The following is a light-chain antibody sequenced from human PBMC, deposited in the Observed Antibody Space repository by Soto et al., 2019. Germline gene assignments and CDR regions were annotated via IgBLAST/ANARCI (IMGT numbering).Light chain of an antibody. CDR2: AAS. V-gene: IGKV1-39*01. CDR1: QIISSY. Sequence: DIQMTQSPSSLSASVGDRVTITCRASQIISSYLNWYQQKPGKAPKLLIYAASSLQSGVPSRFSGSGSGTDFTLTISSLQPEDFATYYCQQSYSTPPATFGQGTKVEIK. CDR3: QQSYSTPPAT. J-gene: IGKJ1*01.